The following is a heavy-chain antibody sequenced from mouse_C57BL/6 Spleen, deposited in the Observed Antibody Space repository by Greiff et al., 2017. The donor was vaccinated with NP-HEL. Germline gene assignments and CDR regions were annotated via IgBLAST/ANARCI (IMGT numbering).Heavy chain of an antibody. D-gene: IGHD3-2*02. J-gene: IGHJ2*01. V-gene: IGHV1-82*01. CDR3: ASAQALRY. Sequence: VQLQQSGPELVKPGASVKISCKASGYAFSSSWMNWVKQRPGKALEWIGRIYPGDGDTNYNGKFKGKATLTADKSSSTAYMQLSSLTSEDSAVYCCASAQALRYWGQGTTLTVSS. CDR1: GYAFSSSW. CDR2: IYPGDGDT.